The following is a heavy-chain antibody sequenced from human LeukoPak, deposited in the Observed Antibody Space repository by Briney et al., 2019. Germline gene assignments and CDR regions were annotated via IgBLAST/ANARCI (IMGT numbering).Heavy chain of an antibody. CDR1: GFTFSSYE. CDR2: ISSSGSTI. CDR3: ARLGGFYYYYYGMDV. Sequence: GGSLRLSCAASGFTFSSYEMNWVRQAPGKGLEWVSYISSSGSTIYYADSVEGRFTISRDNAKDSLYLQMNSLRAEDTAVYYCARLGGFYYYYYGMDVWGKGTTVTVSS. J-gene: IGHJ6*04. V-gene: IGHV3-48*03.